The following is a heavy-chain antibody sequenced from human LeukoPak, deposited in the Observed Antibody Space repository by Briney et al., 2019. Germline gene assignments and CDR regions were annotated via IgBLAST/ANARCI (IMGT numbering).Heavy chain of an antibody. CDR1: GFTFSSYA. J-gene: IGHJ4*02. V-gene: IGHV3-30*04. Sequence: PGGSLRLSCAASGFTFSSYAMHWVRQAPGKGLEWVAVISYDGSNKYYADSVKGRFTISGDNSKNTLYLQMNSLRAEDTAVYYCAREDPIAARPDYWGQGTLVTVSS. CDR3: AREDPIAARPDY. D-gene: IGHD6-6*01. CDR2: ISYDGSNK.